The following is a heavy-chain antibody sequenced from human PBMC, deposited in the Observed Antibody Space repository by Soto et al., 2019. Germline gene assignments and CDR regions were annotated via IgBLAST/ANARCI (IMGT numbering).Heavy chain of an antibody. CDR1: GYTFTTYC. J-gene: IGHJ5*02. CDR3: ALWLGHNNRAEFWSGPLDR. D-gene: IGHD3-3*01. V-gene: IGHV1-46*03. CDR2: IKPSDGST. Sequence: QVHLVQSGAEVKKPGASVKVSCKASGYTFTTYCIHWVRQAPGQVLEWMGIIKPSDGSTSYAQRFRGRVTMTSATSTSTAYMQLSGLRSEDTAVYYCALWLGHNNRAEFWSGPLDRWGQGAPVTVSS.